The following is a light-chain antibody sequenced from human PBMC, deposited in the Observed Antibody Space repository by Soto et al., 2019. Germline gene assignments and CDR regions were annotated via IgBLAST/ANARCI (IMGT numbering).Light chain of an antibody. CDR1: QAITNY. V-gene: IGKV1-39*01. Sequence: EIQMTQSPSSLSSSVGDRVTISCRASQAITNYLTWYQQKPGKAPEFLIYTSSNLQGGVPSRFSGSGSGTDVSLTITSRQAEEFSTYFCQQRCITPPVFGPGTKVDV. CDR2: TSS. J-gene: IGKJ3*01. CDR3: QQRCITPPV.